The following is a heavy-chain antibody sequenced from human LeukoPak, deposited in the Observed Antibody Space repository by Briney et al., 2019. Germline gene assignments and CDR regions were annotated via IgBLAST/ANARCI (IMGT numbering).Heavy chain of an antibody. J-gene: IGHJ6*04. CDR2: IKVDGSEI. Sequence: GGSLRLSCAASGFTFSMYWMSWVRQAPGKGPEWVANIKVDGSEIYYVDSVKGRFTISRDNAKNSLYLQMNSLRAEDTAVYYCRRDGQGPRLYGMDIWGKGTTVTVSS. CDR3: RRDGQGPRLYGMDI. CDR1: GFTFSMYW. D-gene: IGHD2-8*01. V-gene: IGHV3-7*01.